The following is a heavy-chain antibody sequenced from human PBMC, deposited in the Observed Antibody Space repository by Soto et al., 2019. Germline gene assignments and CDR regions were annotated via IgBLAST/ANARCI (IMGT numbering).Heavy chain of an antibody. J-gene: IGHJ4*02. CDR2: ISWNSGII. V-gene: IGHV3-9*01. CDR3: AKDYYSVSTGFLLEY. Sequence: EVQLVESGAGLVQPGSSLRLSCTASGFRFESSAMHWVRQAPGKGLEWVSGISWNSGIIGYGDSVKGRFTISRENAGNCLFLHMNSLRPEATAVCYCAKDYYSVSTGFLLEYWGQGPLVT. D-gene: IGHD3-10*01. CDR1: GFRFESSA.